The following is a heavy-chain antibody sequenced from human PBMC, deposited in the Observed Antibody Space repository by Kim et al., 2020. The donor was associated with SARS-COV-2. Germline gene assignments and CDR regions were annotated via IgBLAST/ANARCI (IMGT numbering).Heavy chain of an antibody. CDR3: ARAPAQGGWFDP. V-gene: IGHV4-59*01. J-gene: IGHJ5*02. D-gene: IGHD2-15*01. Sequence: SYTPSLKSRVPIEIERAKNKVSLKLTSVTAADTAVYYCARAPAQGGWFDPWGQGTLVTVSS.